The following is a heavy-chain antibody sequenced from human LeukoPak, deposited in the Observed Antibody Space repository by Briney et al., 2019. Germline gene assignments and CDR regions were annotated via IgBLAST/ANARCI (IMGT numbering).Heavy chain of an antibody. J-gene: IGHJ4*02. CDR1: GGSISSGGYS. D-gene: IGHD1-26*01. CDR2: IYHSGSA. CDR3: ARQIGSYSPAY. V-gene: IGHV4-30-2*01. Sequence: SETLSLTCAVSGGSISSGGYSWSWIRQPPGKGLEWIGEIYHSGSANYNASLKSRVTISVDKSKNQFSLRLTSVTAADTAVYYCARQIGSYSPAYWGQGTLVTVSS.